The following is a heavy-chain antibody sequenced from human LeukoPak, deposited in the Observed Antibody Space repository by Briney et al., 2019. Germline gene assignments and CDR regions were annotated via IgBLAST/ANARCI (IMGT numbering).Heavy chain of an antibody. Sequence: PSGTLSLTCAVYGGSFSGYYWSWIRQPPGKGLEWIGEINHSGSTNYNPSPKSQVTISVDTPKNQFSLKLSSVTAADTAVYYCARAYIAALPYGDNVWFDYWGQGTLVTVSS. CDR2: INHSGST. CDR3: ARAYIAALPYGDNVWFDY. J-gene: IGHJ5*01. D-gene: IGHD4-17*01. V-gene: IGHV4-34*01. CDR1: GGSFSGYY.